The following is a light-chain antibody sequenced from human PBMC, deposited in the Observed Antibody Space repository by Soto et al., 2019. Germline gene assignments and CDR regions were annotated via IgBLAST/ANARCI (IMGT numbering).Light chain of an antibody. V-gene: IGKV1-39*01. CDR2: AAS. CDR1: QRINIH. J-gene: IGKJ5*01. Sequence: DIQMTQSPSSLSASVGDRVTITCRASQRINIHLNWYQQKLGRAPDLLIYAASSLQEGVPSRFSGSGSGTDFTLTINGLQPEDFATYYCQQAASFPITFGQGTRLEIK. CDR3: QQAASFPIT.